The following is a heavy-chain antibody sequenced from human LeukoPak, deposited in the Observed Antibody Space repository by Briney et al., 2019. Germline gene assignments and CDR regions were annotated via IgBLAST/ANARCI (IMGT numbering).Heavy chain of an antibody. CDR2: ISYDGSNK. V-gene: IGHV3-30*04. D-gene: IGHD3-10*01. Sequence: GGSLRLSCAASGFTFSSYAMHWVRQAPGKGLEWVAVISYDGSNKYYADSVRGRFTISRDNSKNTLYLQMNSLRAEDTAVYYCARGPPLRVSHFDYWGQGTLVTVSS. CDR1: GFTFSSYA. CDR3: ARGPPLRVSHFDY. J-gene: IGHJ4*02.